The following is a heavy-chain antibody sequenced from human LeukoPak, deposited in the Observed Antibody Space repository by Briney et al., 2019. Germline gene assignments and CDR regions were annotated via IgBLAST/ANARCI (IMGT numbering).Heavy chain of an antibody. V-gene: IGHV1-18*01. CDR1: GYTFTSYG. D-gene: IGHD4-11*01. CDR3: ARADGDRNYGYSWFDP. Sequence: ASVKVSCKASGYTFTSYGISWVRQAPGQGLEWMGWISAYNGNTNYAQKLQGRVTMTTDTSTSTAYMELRSLRSDDTAVYYCARADGDRNYGYSWFDPWGQGTLVTVSS. J-gene: IGHJ5*02. CDR2: ISAYNGNT.